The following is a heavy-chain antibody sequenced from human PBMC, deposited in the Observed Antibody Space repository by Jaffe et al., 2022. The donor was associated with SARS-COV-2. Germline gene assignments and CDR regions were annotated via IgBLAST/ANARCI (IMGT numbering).Heavy chain of an antibody. CDR2: ISGSGGNT. V-gene: IGHV3-23*01. CDR1: GFTFTSYA. J-gene: IGHJ6*02. D-gene: IGHD4-17*01. CDR3: AKRKGDYGEYGALLDV. Sequence: EVELLESGGGLVQPGGSLRLSCAASGFTFTSYAMSWVRQAPGRGLEWVSDISGSGGNTYYADSVKGRFTISRDNSRNTLYVQMSSLRAEDTAIYYCAKRKGDYGEYGALLDVWGQGTTVTVSS.